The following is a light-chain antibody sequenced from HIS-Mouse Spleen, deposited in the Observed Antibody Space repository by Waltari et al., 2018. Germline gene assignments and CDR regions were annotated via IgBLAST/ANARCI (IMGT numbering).Light chain of an antibody. CDR1: ALPKKY. CDR2: EDS. Sequence: SYELTQPPSVSVSPGQTASTTSSGDALPKKYASWYQQKSRQPPVLVIYEDSKQPSGIPERFSGSSSGTMATLTISGAQVEDEADYYCYSTDSSGNHRVFGGGTKLTVL. CDR3: YSTDSSGNHRV. J-gene: IGLJ2*01. V-gene: IGLV3-10*01.